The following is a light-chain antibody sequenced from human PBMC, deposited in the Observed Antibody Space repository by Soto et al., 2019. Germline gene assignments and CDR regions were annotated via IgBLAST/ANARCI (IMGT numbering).Light chain of an antibody. V-gene: IGKV3-20*01. J-gene: IGKJ3*01. CDR3: QQYAWSPLT. CDR2: AAS. Sequence: EMVLTQSPGTLSLSPGERATLSCWASQSVSRNYLAWYQHKPGQAPRLLISAASIRATGIPYRFSGSGSGTDFTLTISRLEPEDVAVYYCQQYAWSPLTFGPGTKVDIK. CDR1: QSVSRNY.